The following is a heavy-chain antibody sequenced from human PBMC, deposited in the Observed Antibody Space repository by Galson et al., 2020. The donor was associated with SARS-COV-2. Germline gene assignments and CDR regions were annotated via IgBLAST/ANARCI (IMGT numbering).Heavy chain of an antibody. V-gene: IGHV1-46*01. J-gene: IGHJ4*02. CDR2: INPSGGGT. CDR3: ARDPGYLRYHEN. D-gene: IGHD2-15*01. CDR1: GYTFTTYF. Sequence: GESLKISCKASGYTFTTYFMHWVRQAPGQGLEWMGMINPSGGGTTYAQKFHGRVTVTRDMYTSTVYMELNSLRSEDTGVYYCARDPGYLRYHENWGQGTLVTVSS.